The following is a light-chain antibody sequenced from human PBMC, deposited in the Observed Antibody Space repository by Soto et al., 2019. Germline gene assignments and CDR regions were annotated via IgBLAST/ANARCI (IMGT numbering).Light chain of an antibody. J-gene: IGLJ2*01. CDR2: EVT. CDR1: SSDVGGYDY. V-gene: IGLV2-8*01. Sequence: QSALTQPPSASGSPGQSVTISCTGTSSDVGGYDYVSWYQQRPGRAPKLLIYEVTKRPSGVPDRFSGSKSGNTASLTVSGLQTEDDADYYCTSYAGSNGVIFGGGTKVTVL. CDR3: TSYAGSNGVI.